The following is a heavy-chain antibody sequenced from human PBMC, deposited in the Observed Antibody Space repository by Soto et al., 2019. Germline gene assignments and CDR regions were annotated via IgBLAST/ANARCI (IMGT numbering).Heavy chain of an antibody. CDR1: GFTFSSYA. J-gene: IGHJ1*01. CDR3: ADRNLYSGYPEYFQH. D-gene: IGHD5-12*01. V-gene: IGHV3-23*01. Sequence: PGGSLRLSCAAFGFTFSSYAMSWVRQAPGKGLEWVSAISGSGGSTYYADSVKGQFTISRDNSKNTLYLQMNSLRAEDTAVYYCADRNLYSGYPEYFQHWGQGTLVTVSS. CDR2: ISGSGGST.